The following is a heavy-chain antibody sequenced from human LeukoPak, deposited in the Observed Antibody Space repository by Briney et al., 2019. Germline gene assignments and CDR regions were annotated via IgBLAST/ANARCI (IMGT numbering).Heavy chain of an antibody. CDR2: IYPNSGDT. CDR3: ARSGQNSFDI. CDR1: GYTFSGYY. D-gene: IGHD3-10*01. V-gene: IGHV1-2*02. Sequence: ASVKVSCKASGYTFSGYYLHWVRQAPGQGLEWMGWIYPNSGDTNSAQRFQGRVTMTRDMSISTAFMDLSRLRSDDTAVYYCARSGQNSFDIWGQGTMVTVSS. J-gene: IGHJ3*02.